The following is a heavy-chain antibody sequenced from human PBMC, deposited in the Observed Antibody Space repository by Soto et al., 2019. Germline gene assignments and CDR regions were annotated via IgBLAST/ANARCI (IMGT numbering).Heavy chain of an antibody. Sequence: EVQLVESGGGLVQPGRSLRLSCAASGFTFDDYAMHWVRQAPGKGLEWVSGISWNSGSIGYADSVKGRFTISRDNAKNSLYLQMNSLRAEDTALYYCAKDTSRRGSYYDILTGYYEWGAGFDYWGQGTLVTVSS. CDR2: ISWNSGSI. CDR1: GFTFDDYA. J-gene: IGHJ4*02. D-gene: IGHD3-9*01. V-gene: IGHV3-9*01. CDR3: AKDTSRRGSYYDILTGYYEWGAGFDY.